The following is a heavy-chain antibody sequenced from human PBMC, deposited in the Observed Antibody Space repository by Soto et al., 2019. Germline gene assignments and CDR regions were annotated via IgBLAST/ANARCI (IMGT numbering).Heavy chain of an antibody. V-gene: IGHV3-30*18. Sequence: QVQLVESGGGVVQPGRSLRLSCAASGFTFSSYGVHWVRQAPGKGLEWVASVSYDVSNKHYGDSVKGRFTISRDNSRNTLDLQMNSLRAEDTAVYYCAKDTYYYVRSGYYTYDHWGQGTQVTVSS. J-gene: IGHJ4*02. CDR2: VSYDVSNK. D-gene: IGHD3-22*01. CDR3: AKDTYYYVRSGYYTYDH. CDR1: GFTFSSYG.